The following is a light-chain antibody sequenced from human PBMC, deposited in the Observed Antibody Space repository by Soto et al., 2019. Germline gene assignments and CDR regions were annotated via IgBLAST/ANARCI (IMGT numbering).Light chain of an antibody. CDR2: YDD. J-gene: IGLJ1*01. Sequence: QSVLTQPPSVSDAPRQRGTISCSGSSSNVGNNGANWYQQLPGKAPKLLIYYDDLLPSGVSDRFSGSKSGTSASLAISGLQSEDEADDFCAASDDSLNAFVFGAGTKVTVL. CDR3: AASDDSLNAFV. CDR1: SSNVGNNG. V-gene: IGLV1-36*01.